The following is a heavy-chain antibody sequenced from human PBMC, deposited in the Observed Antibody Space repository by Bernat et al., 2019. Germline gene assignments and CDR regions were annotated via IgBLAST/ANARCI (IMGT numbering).Heavy chain of an antibody. V-gene: IGHV3-33*01. CDR1: GFTFRSYG. CDR2: IWYDGSNK. J-gene: IGHJ4*02. CDR3: ARELEWGDTYYFDY. Sequence: QVQLVESGGGVVQPGRSLRLSCAASGFTFRSYGMHWVRQAPGRGLEWVSVIWYDGSNKNYADSVKGRFTISRDNSKNMLYLQMNSLRAEDTAVYYCARELEWGDTYYFDYWGQGTLVTVSS. D-gene: IGHD1-26*01.